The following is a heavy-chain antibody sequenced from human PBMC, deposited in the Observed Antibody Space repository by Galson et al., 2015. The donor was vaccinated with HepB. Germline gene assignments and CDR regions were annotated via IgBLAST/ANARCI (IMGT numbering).Heavy chain of an antibody. V-gene: IGHV1-69*04. J-gene: IGHJ6*03. CDR2: IIPILGIA. CDR3: ARDSPASNYYYYYMDV. Sequence: SVKVSCKASGGTFSSYAISWVRQAPGQGLEWMGRIIPILGIANYAQKFQGRVTITADKSTSTAYMELSSLRSEDTAVYYCARDSPASNYYYYYMDVWGKGTTVTVSS. CDR1: GGTFSSYA.